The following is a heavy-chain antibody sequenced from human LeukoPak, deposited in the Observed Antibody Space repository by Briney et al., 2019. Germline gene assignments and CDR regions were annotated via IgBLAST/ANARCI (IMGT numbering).Heavy chain of an antibody. Sequence: GGSLRLSCAASGFTFSSYSMNWVRQAPGKGLEWVSSISSSSSYIYYADSVKGRFTISRDNAKNSLYLQMNSLRAEDTAVYYCARGGCSSTSCPYSSSWELDYWGQGTLVTVSS. J-gene: IGHJ4*02. CDR3: ARGGCSSTSCPYSSSWELDY. CDR1: GFTFSSYS. D-gene: IGHD2-2*01. CDR2: ISSSSSYI. V-gene: IGHV3-21*04.